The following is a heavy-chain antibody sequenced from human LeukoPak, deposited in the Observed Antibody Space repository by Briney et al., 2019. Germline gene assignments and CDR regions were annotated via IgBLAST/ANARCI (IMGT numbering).Heavy chain of an antibody. CDR3: ARDIGVGATTTFDY. Sequence: GGSLRLSCAASGFTVSGNYMSWVRQAPGKGLEWVSVIYSGGSTYYADSVKGRFTISRDNSKNTLYLQMNSLRAEDTAVYYCARDIGVGATTTFDYWGQGTLVTVSS. D-gene: IGHD1-26*01. V-gene: IGHV3-66*01. CDR2: IYSGGST. CDR1: GFTVSGNY. J-gene: IGHJ4*02.